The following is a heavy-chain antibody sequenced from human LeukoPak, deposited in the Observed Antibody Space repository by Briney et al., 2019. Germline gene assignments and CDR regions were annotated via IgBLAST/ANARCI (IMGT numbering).Heavy chain of an antibody. Sequence: GGSLRLSCAASGFTFSSYSMNWVRQAPGKGPEWVSSISSSSSYIYYADSVKGRFTISRDNAKNSLYLQMNSLRAEDTAVYYCARAGTMVRGVIITPPYGMDVWGKGTTVTVSS. D-gene: IGHD3-10*01. CDR3: ARAGTMVRGVIITPPYGMDV. CDR2: ISSSSSYI. CDR1: GFTFSSYS. V-gene: IGHV3-21*01. J-gene: IGHJ6*04.